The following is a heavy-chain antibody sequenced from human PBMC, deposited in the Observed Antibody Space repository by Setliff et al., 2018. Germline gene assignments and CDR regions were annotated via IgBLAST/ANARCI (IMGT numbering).Heavy chain of an antibody. CDR3: ARDGVFYAMDF. D-gene: IGHD3-10*01. CDR2: ISVSGSYI. Sequence: GGSLRLSCAASGFTFSDYYMSWIRQAPGKGLEWVSYISVSGSYIDYADSVKGRFTISRDNTKNSVYLQISSLTVEDTAVYYCARDGVFYAMDFWGQGTTVTAP. CDR1: GFTFSDYY. J-gene: IGHJ6*02. V-gene: IGHV3-11*05.